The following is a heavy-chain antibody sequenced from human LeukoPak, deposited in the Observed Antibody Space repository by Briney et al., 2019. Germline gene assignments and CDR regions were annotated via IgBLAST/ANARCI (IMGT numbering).Heavy chain of an antibody. D-gene: IGHD3-10*01. CDR3: AKVLLWFGELFPTDY. CDR2: IYSGGST. V-gene: IGHV3-53*01. Sequence: PGGSLRLSCAASGFTVSSNYMSWVRQAPGKGLEWVSVIYSGGSTYYADSVKGRFTISRDNSKNTLYLQMNSLRAEDTAVYYCAKVLLWFGELFPTDYWGQGTLVTVSS. CDR1: GFTVSSNY. J-gene: IGHJ4*02.